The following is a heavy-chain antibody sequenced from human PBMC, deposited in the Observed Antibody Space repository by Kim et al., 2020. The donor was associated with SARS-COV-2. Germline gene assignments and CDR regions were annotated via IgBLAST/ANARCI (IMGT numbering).Heavy chain of an antibody. J-gene: IGHJ4*02. CDR1: GFTFSDYY. CDR3: ARRGYSSSWYDDY. D-gene: IGHD6-13*01. CDR2: ISSSSSYT. Sequence: GGSLRLSCAASGFTFSDYYMSWIRQAPGKGLEWVSYISSSSSYTNYADSVKGRFTISRDNAKNSLYLQMNSLRAEDTAVYYCARRGYSSSWYDDYWGQGTLVTVSS. V-gene: IGHV3-11*06.